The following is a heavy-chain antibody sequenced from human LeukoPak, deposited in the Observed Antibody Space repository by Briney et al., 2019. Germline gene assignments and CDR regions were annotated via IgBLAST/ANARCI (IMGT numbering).Heavy chain of an antibody. CDR1: GFTFSSYG. Sequence: GGSLRLSCAASGFTFSSYGRHWVRQAPGKGLEWVAFIRYDGSNKYYADSVKGRFIISRDKSKNTLYQQMNSLRAEDTAVYYCAKEWGYYGSGSYYVDYWGQGTLVTVSS. CDR3: AKEWGYYGSGSYYVDY. D-gene: IGHD3-10*01. V-gene: IGHV3-30*02. J-gene: IGHJ4*02. CDR2: IRYDGSNK.